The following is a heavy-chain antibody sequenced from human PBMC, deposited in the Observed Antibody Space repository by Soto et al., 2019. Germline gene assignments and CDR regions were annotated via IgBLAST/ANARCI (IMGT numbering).Heavy chain of an antibody. J-gene: IGHJ4*02. D-gene: IGHD6-6*01. V-gene: IGHV3-33*01. Sequence: GGSLRLSCAASGFTFSSYGIHWVRQAPGKGLEWVALTWYDGSNEYYTDSVKGRFTISRDNSKSTLYLQMNGLRAEDTAVYYCARERGSVAAFDSWGQGTLVTVSS. CDR3: ARERGSVAAFDS. CDR1: GFTFSSYG. CDR2: TWYDGSNE.